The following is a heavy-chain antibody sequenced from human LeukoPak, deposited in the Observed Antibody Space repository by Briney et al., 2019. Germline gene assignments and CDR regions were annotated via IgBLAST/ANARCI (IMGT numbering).Heavy chain of an antibody. CDR1: GYTFTSYG. CDR2: ISAYSGNT. Sequence: ASVKVSCKASGYTFTSYGISWVRQAPGQGLEWMGWISAYSGNTNYAQKLQGRVTMTTDTSTSTAYMELSSLRSEDTAVYYCARAEKGWLRRGWAFDIWGQGTMVTVSS. V-gene: IGHV1-18*01. J-gene: IGHJ3*02. CDR3: ARAEKGWLRRGWAFDI. D-gene: IGHD5-12*01.